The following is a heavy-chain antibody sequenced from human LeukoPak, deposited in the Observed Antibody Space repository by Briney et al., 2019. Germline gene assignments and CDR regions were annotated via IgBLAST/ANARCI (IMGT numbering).Heavy chain of an antibody. J-gene: IGHJ4*02. CDR2: INHSGST. CDR3: ASPRDSSGYYYTY. CDR1: GGSFSGYY. Sequence: SETLSLTCAVYGGSFSGYYWSWIRQPPGKGLEWIGEINHSGSTNYNPSLKSRVTISVDTSKNQFSLKLSSVTAADTAVYYCASPRDSSGYYYTYWGQGTLVTVSS. D-gene: IGHD3-22*01. V-gene: IGHV4-34*01.